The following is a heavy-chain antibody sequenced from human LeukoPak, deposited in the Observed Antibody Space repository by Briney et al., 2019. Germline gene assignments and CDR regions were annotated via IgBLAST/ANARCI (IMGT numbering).Heavy chain of an antibody. CDR3: AKDISVAGSFSFDF. Sequence: GGSLRLSCTASGFTFGDYAMHWVRQAPGKGLEWVSLLSWDGGTAYYADSVKGRFTISRDNSKDSLYVQMNSLRAEDTAFYYCAKDISVAGSFSFDFWGQGTLVTVSS. J-gene: IGHJ4*02. V-gene: IGHV3-43D*03. CDR2: LSWDGGTA. D-gene: IGHD6-19*01. CDR1: GFTFGDYA.